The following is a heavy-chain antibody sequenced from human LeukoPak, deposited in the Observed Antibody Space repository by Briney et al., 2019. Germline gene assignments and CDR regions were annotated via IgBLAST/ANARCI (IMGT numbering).Heavy chain of an antibody. Sequence: SETLSLTCTVSGGSISSSSYYWGWIRQPPGKGLEWIGSIYYSGSTYYNPSLKSRVTISVDTSKNQFSLKLSSVTAADTAVYYCVRTTVTTGDAFDIWGQGTMVTVSS. CDR2: IYYSGST. D-gene: IGHD4-17*01. J-gene: IGHJ3*02. CDR1: GGSISSSSYY. V-gene: IGHV4-39*01. CDR3: VRTTVTTGDAFDI.